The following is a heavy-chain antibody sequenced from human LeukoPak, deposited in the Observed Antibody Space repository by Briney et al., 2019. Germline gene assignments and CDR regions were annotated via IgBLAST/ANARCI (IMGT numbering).Heavy chain of an antibody. J-gene: IGHJ4*02. V-gene: IGHV3-66*01. CDR2: LFSGGDT. CDR3: ARAAPEAVAGFQWLYYFDY. CDR1: GFTVSNHY. Sequence: PGGSLRLSCAASGFTVSNHYMNWVRQAPGEGLEWVSVLFSGGDTYYADSVKGRFTISRDNTKNTLYFQMNSLSAEDTAVYYCARAAPEAVAGFQWLYYFDYWGQGTLVTVSS. D-gene: IGHD6-19*01.